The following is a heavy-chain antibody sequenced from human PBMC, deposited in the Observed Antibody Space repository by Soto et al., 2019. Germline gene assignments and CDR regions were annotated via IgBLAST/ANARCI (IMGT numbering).Heavy chain of an antibody. V-gene: IGHV4-30-4*01. D-gene: IGHD3-3*02. CDR1: GDSISSSDSY. Sequence: PSEPLSLTCRVSGDSISSSDSYWSLLRQPPGKPLERIGYINSSGRTYYKPSLKSRVSISIDPSTNQFSLRVPSVSVADTAVYYCARLGAFYQSLDPWGPGTLVTVSS. CDR3: ARLGAFYQSLDP. J-gene: IGHJ5*02. CDR2: INSSGRT.